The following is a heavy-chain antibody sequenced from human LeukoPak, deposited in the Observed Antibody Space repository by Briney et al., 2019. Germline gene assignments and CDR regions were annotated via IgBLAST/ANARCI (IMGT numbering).Heavy chain of an antibody. CDR1: GYTFTSYT. V-gene: IGHV1-69*04. CDR2: IIPILGIA. Sequence: ASVKVSCKASGYTFTSYTISWVRQAPGQGLEWMGRIIPILGIANYAQKFQGRVTITADKSTSTAYMELSSLRSEDTAVYYCAREHLTGLLDYWGQGTLVTVSS. D-gene: IGHD4/OR15-4a*01. J-gene: IGHJ4*02. CDR3: AREHLTGLLDY.